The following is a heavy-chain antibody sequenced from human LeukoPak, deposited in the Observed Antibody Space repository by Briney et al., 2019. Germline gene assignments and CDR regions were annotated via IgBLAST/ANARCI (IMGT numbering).Heavy chain of an antibody. CDR3: ARDSSGSYLSLPYYYYGMDV. CDR1: GFTFSSYA. J-gene: IGHJ6*02. Sequence: GGSLRLSCAASGFTFSSYAMHWVRQAPGKGLEWVAVISYDGSNKYYADSVKGRFTISRDNSKNTLYLQMNSLRAEDTAVYYCARDSSGSYLSLPYYYYGMDVWGQGTTVTVSS. CDR2: ISYDGSNK. D-gene: IGHD1-26*01. V-gene: IGHV3-30-3*01.